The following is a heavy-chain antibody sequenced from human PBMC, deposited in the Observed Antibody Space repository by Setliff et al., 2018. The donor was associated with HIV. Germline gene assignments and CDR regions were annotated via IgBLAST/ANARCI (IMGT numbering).Heavy chain of an antibody. CDR2: IYHSGST. Sequence: SETLSLTCTVSGDFFSSGGYSWSWIRQPPGKGLEWIGYIYHSGSTYYNPSLKSRVTISVDRSKNQFSLKLSSVTAADTAVYYCARHSSGYDYWGQGTLVTVSS. CDR1: GDFFSSGGYS. J-gene: IGHJ4*02. V-gene: IGHV4-30-2*01. D-gene: IGHD3-22*01. CDR3: ARHSSGYDY.